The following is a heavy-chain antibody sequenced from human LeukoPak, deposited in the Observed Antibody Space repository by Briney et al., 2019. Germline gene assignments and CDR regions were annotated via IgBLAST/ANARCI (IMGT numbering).Heavy chain of an antibody. CDR2: IIPIFGTA. D-gene: IGHD2-2*01. Sequence: ASVKVSCKASRGTFSSYAISWVRQAPGQGLEWMGGIIPIFGTANYAQKFQGRVTITADESTSTAYMELSSLRSEDTAVYYCVVPAAKRPYWGQGTLVTVSS. V-gene: IGHV1-69*01. CDR3: VVPAAKRPY. CDR1: RGTFSSYA. J-gene: IGHJ4*02.